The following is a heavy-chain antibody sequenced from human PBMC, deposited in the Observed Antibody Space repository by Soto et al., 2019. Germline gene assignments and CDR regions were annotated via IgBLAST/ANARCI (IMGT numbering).Heavy chain of an antibody. Sequence: QVQLVQSGAEVKKPGASVKVSCKASGYTFTDYYMHWVRQAPGQGLEWMGWINPNSGGTNYAQKIQGRVTMTRDTSISTAYMELNRLRSDGTAVYYCARDQSPSSGWPGMDVWGQGTTVTVSS. J-gene: IGHJ6*02. CDR3: ARDQSPSSGWPGMDV. CDR2: INPNSGGT. V-gene: IGHV1-2*02. D-gene: IGHD6-19*01. CDR1: GYTFTDYY.